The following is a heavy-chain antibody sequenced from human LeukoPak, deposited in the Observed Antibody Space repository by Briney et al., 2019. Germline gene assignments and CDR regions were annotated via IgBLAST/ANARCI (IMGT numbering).Heavy chain of an antibody. D-gene: IGHD1-26*01. CDR1: GGTFGSYA. V-gene: IGHV1-69*13. CDR3: ARDSGIVGATWFDY. J-gene: IGHJ4*02. Sequence: SVKVSCKASGGTFGSYAISWVRQAPGQGLEWMGGIIPVFGTANYAQKSQGRVTITADESTSTAYMELSSLRSEDTAVYYCARDSGIVGATWFDYWGQGTLVTVSS. CDR2: IIPVFGTA.